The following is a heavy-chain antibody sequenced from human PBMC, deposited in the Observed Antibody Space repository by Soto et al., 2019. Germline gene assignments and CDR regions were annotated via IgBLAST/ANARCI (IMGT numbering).Heavy chain of an antibody. J-gene: IGHJ6*03. CDR1: GYTFTSYG. CDR3: ARTADIVLMVYAEGRDYYYYYMDV. V-gene: IGHV1-18*01. D-gene: IGHD2-8*01. Sequence: ASVKVSCKASGYTFTSYGISWVRQAPGQGLEWMGWISAYNGNTNYAQKLQGRVTMTTDTSTSTAYMELRSLRSDDTAVYYCARTADIVLMVYAEGRDYYYYYMDVWGKGTTVTVSS. CDR2: ISAYNGNT.